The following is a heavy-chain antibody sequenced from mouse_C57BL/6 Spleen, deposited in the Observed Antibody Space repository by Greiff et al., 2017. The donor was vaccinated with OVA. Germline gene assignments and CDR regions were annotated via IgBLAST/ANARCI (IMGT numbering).Heavy chain of an antibody. J-gene: IGHJ2*01. CDR3: AREDYYGSSYDFDY. D-gene: IGHD1-1*01. V-gene: IGHV1-55*01. CDR1: GYTFTSYW. Sequence: QVQLQQPGAELVKPGASVKMSCKASGYTFTSYWITWVKQRPGQGLEWIGDIYPGSGSTNYNEKFKSKATLTVDTSSGTAYMQLSSLTSEDSAVYYCAREDYYGSSYDFDYWGQGTTLTVSS. CDR2: IYPGSGST.